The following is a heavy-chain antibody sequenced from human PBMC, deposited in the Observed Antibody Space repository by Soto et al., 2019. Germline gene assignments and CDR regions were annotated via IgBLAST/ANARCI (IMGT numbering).Heavy chain of an antibody. J-gene: IGHJ4*02. V-gene: IGHV4-39*01. CDR2: IYYSGST. CDR3: ARRGYDILTGYYMWDY. D-gene: IGHD3-9*01. Sequence: SETLSLTCTVSGGSISSSSYYWGWIRQPPGKGLEWIGSIYYSGSTYYNPSLKSRVTISVDTSKNQFSLKLSSVTAADTAVYYCARRGYDILTGYYMWDYWGQGTLVTVSS. CDR1: GGSISSSSYY.